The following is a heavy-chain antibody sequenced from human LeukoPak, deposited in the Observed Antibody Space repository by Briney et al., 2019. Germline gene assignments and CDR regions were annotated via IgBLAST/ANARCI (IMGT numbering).Heavy chain of an antibody. CDR2: ISGSGGST. CDR1: GFTFSSYA. J-gene: IGHJ4*02. Sequence: PGGSLRLSCAASGFTFSSYAMHWVRQAPGKGLEWVSAISGSGGSTYYADSVKGRFTTSRDNSKNTLYLQMNSLRAEDTAVYYCAKARYYYDSSGYDYWGQGTLVTVSS. V-gene: IGHV3-23*01. CDR3: AKARYYYDSSGYDY. D-gene: IGHD3-22*01.